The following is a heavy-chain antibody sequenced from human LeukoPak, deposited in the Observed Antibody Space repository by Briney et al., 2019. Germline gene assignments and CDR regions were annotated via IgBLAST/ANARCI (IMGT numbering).Heavy chain of an antibody. CDR1: GFIFDDYA. J-gene: IGHJ6*02. CDR2: ITGDGAGT. D-gene: IGHD5-12*01. CDR3: TKGRVATVGGAKYAMDV. V-gene: IGHV3-43*02. Sequence: GGSLRLSCAASGFIFDDYAMHWVRQAPGKGLEWVSLITGDGAGTYYEDSVRGRFTISRDNSKNSLYLIMNSLRTEDTALYYCTKGRVATVGGAKYAMDVWGQGTTVTVSS.